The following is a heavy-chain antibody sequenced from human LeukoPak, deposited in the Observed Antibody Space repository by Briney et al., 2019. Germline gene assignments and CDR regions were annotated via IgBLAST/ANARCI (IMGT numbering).Heavy chain of an antibody. CDR1: GFIFDDYA. J-gene: IGHJ6*02. CDR2: ITGDGAGT. D-gene: IGHD5-12*01. CDR3: TKGRVATVGGAKYAMDV. V-gene: IGHV3-43*02. Sequence: GGSLRLSCAASGFIFDDYAMHWVRQAPGKGLEWVSLITGDGAGTYYEDSVRGRFTISRDNSKNSLYLIMNSLRTEDTALYYCTKGRVATVGGAKYAMDVWGQGTTVTVSS.